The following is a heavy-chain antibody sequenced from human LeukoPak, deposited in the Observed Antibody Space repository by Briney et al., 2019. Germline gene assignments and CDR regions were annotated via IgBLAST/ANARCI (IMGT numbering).Heavy chain of an antibody. CDR2: IYSGGST. D-gene: IGHD5-24*01. CDR1: GFTFNTYS. V-gene: IGHV3-53*01. J-gene: IGHJ4*02. CDR3: ARFDGYFDY. Sequence: PGGSLRLSCAASGFTFNTYSMNWVRQAPGKGLEWVSVIYSGGSTYYADSVKGRFTISRDNSKNTLYLQMNSLRAEDTAVYYCARFDGYFDYWGQGTLVTVSS.